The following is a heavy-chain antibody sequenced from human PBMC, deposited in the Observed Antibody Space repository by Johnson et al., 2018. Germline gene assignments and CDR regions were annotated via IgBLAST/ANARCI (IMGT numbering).Heavy chain of an antibody. CDR3: VKGRITFIVDVFDF. V-gene: IGHV3-23*04. CDR2: MSGSGDNT. CDR1: GITFSSYA. D-gene: IGHD3-22*01. Sequence: VQLVESGGGLVQPGGSLRLSCEASGITFSSYAMNWVRQAPGKGLEWVPSMSGSGDNTYYADSVKGRFTISREDSKNTLYLQMNSLRGEDTAVYYCVKGRITFIVDVFDFWGQGTMVTVSS. J-gene: IGHJ3*01.